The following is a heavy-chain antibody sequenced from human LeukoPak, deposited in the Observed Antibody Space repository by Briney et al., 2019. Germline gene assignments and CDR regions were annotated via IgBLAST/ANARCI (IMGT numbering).Heavy chain of an antibody. V-gene: IGHV1-18*01. Sequence: GASVKVSCKASGYTFSNYGISWVRQAPGQGLEWMGWISAYSGNTKYAQNLRGRVTMTTDTSTSTTYMELRSLRSDDTAVYYCARASSTLRPFDYWGQGTLITVSS. J-gene: IGHJ4*02. CDR3: ARASSTLRPFDY. CDR1: GYTFSNYG. CDR2: ISAYSGNT.